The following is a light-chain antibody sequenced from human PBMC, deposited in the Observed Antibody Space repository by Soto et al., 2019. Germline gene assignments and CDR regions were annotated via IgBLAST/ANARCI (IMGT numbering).Light chain of an antibody. J-gene: IGLJ3*02. CDR1: SSDVGGYHY. CDR2: EGS. V-gene: IGLV2-23*01. CDR3: CSYAGSSTWV. Sequence: QSALTQPASVSGSPGQSITISCTGTSSDVGGYHYVSWYQLLPGKAPKLILFEGSKRPSGVSNRFSGSKSGNTASLTISGLQAEDEADYYCCSYAGSSTWVFGGGTKLTVL.